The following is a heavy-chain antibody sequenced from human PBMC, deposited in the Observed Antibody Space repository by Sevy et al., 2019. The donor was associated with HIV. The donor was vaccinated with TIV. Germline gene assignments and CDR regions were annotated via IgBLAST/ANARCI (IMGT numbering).Heavy chain of an antibody. D-gene: IGHD7-27*01. J-gene: IGHJ3*02. Sequence: GGSLRLSCAASGFTLSGYSISWVRQAPGKGLEWVSSVTPGTDIYYGYSVRGRFTASRDNAKNSVYLQMNSLRDEDTAVYYCARDFLTGDRREAFDIWGQGTKVTVSS. CDR1: GFTLSGYS. V-gene: IGHV3-21*06. CDR3: ARDFLTGDRREAFDI. CDR2: VTPGTDI.